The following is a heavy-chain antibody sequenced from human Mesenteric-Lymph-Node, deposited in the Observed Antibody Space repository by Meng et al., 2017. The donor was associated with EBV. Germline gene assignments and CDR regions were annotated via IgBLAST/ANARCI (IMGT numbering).Heavy chain of an antibody. Sequence: QGQPQQSGPGLVKPSHTLSLTCASSGDSVSSNSAAWNWIRQSPSRGLEWLGRTYYKSKWYNDYAVSVKSRITINPDTSKNQFSLHLNSVTPEDTAVYYCTRDGGLNSGGTRFDYWGQGTLVTVSS. CDR1: GDSVSSNSAA. D-gene: IGHD2-15*01. J-gene: IGHJ4*02. CDR3: TRDGGLNSGGTRFDY. V-gene: IGHV6-1*01. CDR2: TYYKSKWYN.